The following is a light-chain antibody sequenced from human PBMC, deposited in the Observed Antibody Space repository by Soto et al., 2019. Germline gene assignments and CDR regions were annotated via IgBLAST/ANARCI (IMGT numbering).Light chain of an antibody. CDR3: HQYGSSPFT. Sequence: EIVLTQSPATLSLPPGERATLSCRASQSISSYLAWYQQKPGQAPRLLIFHASTRATGIPDRFSGSGSGTDFTLTVSRLEPEDSAVYYCHQYGSSPFTFGPGTKVDIK. V-gene: IGKV3-20*01. CDR1: QSISSY. J-gene: IGKJ3*01. CDR2: HAS.